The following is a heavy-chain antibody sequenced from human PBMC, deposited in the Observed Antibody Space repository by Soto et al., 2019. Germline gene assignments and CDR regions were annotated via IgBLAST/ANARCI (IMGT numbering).Heavy chain of an antibody. Sequence: PGGSLRLSCAASGFTFNIYAMSWVRQAPGKGLEWVSAISGSGGGTYYADSVEGRFTISRDNSNNTLYLQMSSLRAEDTAVYYCAKCGYDSSGRLLRYXQHWGQGTLVTVSS. CDR2: ISGSGGGT. CDR3: AKCGYDSSGRLLRYXQH. J-gene: IGHJ1*01. CDR1: GFTFNIYA. V-gene: IGHV3-23*01. D-gene: IGHD3-22*01.